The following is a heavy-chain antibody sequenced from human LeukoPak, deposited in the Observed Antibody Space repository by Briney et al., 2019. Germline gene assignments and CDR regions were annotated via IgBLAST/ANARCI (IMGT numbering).Heavy chain of an antibody. CDR2: IIPIFGIA. CDR1: GGTFSSYA. Sequence: SVKVSCKASGGTFSSYAISWVRQAPGQGLEWMGRIIPIFGIANYAQKFQGRVTITADKSTSTAYMELGSLRSEDTAVYYCARGPRYCSSTSCNYGMDVWGQGTTVTVSS. V-gene: IGHV1-69*04. CDR3: ARGPRYCSSTSCNYGMDV. J-gene: IGHJ6*02. D-gene: IGHD2-2*01.